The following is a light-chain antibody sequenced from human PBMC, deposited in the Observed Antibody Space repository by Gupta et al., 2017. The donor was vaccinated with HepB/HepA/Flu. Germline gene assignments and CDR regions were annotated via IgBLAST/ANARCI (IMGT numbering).Light chain of an antibody. Sequence: QSALTQPASASGSPGQSITISCTGTRSDIGGYTYVSWYQQHPGKAPKLLIYDVSHRPSGVSNRFSGSKSGNTASLTISGLQAEDEADYYCSSYSTTSTLGVFGGGTKLTVL. V-gene: IGLV2-14*03. CDR2: DVS. CDR3: SSYSTTSTLGV. CDR1: RSDIGGYTY. J-gene: IGLJ3*02.